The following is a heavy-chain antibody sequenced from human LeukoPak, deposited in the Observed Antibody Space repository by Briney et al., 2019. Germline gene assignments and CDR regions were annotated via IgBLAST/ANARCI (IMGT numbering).Heavy chain of an antibody. J-gene: IGHJ4*02. CDR3: AGTTYYYDSSGYYYGY. Sequence: TSETLSLTCTVSGGSISSSSYYWGWIRQPPGKGLEWIGSIYYSGSTYYNPSLKSRVTISVDTSKNQFSLKLSSVTAADTAVYYCAGTTYYYDSSGYYYGYWGQGTLVTVSS. V-gene: IGHV4-39*07. CDR1: GGSISSSSYY. CDR2: IYYSGST. D-gene: IGHD3-22*01.